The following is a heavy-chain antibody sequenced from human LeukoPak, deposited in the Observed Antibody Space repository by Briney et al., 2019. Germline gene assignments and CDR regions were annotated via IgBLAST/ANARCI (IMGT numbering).Heavy chain of an antibody. CDR3: ARSLGLYYYGMDV. CDR2: IYYSGST. V-gene: IGHV4-39*01. CDR1: GGSISSSSYY. Sequence: SETLSLTCTVSGGSISSSSYYWGWIRQPPGKGLEWIGSIYYSGSTYYNPSLKSRVTISVDTSKNQFSLKLSSVTAADTAVYYCARSLGLYYYGMDVWGQGTTVTVSS. J-gene: IGHJ6*02.